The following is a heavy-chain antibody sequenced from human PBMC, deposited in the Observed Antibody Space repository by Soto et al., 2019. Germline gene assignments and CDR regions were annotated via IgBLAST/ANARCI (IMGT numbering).Heavy chain of an antibody. J-gene: IGHJ6*02. CDR2: IIPTFGRT. D-gene: IGHD3-10*02. CDR1: GDTFSSYA. CDR3: ARDPLSSFAMDV. V-gene: IGHV1-69*13. Sequence: SVKVSCKASGDTFSSYAISWVRQAPGKGLEWMGKIIPTFGRTNYAQKFQGRLTISADDSTSTAYMELTSLESDDTAVDYCARDPLSSFAMDVWGQGTTVTVSS.